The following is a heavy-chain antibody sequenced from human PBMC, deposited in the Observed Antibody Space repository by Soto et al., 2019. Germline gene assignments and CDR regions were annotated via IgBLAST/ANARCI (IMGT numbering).Heavy chain of an antibody. CDR3: ARHSTQPFYYYGRSDAFDI. CDR1: GGSISSSSYY. Sequence: PSETLSLTCTVSGGSISSSSYYWGWIRQPPGKGLEWIGSIYYSGSTYYNPSLKSRVTISVDTSKNQFSLKLSSVTAADTAVYYCARHSTQPFYYYGRSDAFDIWGQGTMVTVS. CDR2: IYYSGST. V-gene: IGHV4-39*01. J-gene: IGHJ3*02. D-gene: IGHD3-10*02.